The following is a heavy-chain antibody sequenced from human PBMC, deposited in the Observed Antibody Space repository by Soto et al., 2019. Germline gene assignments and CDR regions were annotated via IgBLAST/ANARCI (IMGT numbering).Heavy chain of an antibody. J-gene: IGHJ6*02. CDR3: AKDMATSLTGTTKYYYGMDV. CDR1: GFTFDDYA. D-gene: IGHD1-7*01. CDR2: ISWNSGSI. V-gene: IGHV3-9*01. Sequence: EVQLVESGGGLVQPGRSVRLSCAASGFTFDDYAMHWVRQAPGKGLEWVSGISWNSGSIGYADSVKGRFTISRDNAKNSLHLQMNSLRAEDTALYYCAKDMATSLTGTTKYYYGMDVWGQGTTVTVSS.